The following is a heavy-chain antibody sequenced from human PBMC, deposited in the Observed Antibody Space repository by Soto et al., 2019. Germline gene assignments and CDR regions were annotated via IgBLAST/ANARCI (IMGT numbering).Heavy chain of an antibody. CDR1: GYTFTNYA. J-gene: IGHJ4*02. CDR2: INAGNGNT. V-gene: IGHV1-3*01. CDR3: ARGSRDLDY. Sequence: QVQLVQSGAEVKKPGASVKVSCKASGYTFTNYAIHWVRQAPGQRLEWMGWINAGNGNTKYSQKFQGRVTITRDTSASTAYMELSSLRSEDTAVYYCARGSRDLDYLGQGTLVTVSS. D-gene: IGHD6-13*01.